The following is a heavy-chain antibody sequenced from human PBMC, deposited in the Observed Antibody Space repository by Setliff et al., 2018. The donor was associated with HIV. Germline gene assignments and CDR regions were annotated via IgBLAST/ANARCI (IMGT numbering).Heavy chain of an antibody. CDR3: ARGLVDYDFWSGSGDYYYMDV. J-gene: IGHJ6*03. Sequence: PSETLSLTCTVSGGSMNSHYWSWIRQSPGRGLEWIGYIYYSVSTKYNPSLKSRVSMSIDTSKNQFSLKMSSVTAADTAVYYCARGLVDYDFWSGSGDYYYMDVWGKGTTVTVSS. CDR2: IYYSVST. V-gene: IGHV4-59*11. CDR1: GGSMNSHY. D-gene: IGHD3-3*01.